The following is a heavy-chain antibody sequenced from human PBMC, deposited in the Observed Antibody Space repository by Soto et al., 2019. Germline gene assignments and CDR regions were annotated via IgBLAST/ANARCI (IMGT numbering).Heavy chain of an antibody. Sequence: ASVKVSCKASGYTFTSYYMHWVRQAPGQGLEWMGIINPSGGSTSYAQKFQGRVTMTRDTSTSTVYMELSSLRSEDTAVYYCARDLGGMVQLWPGAWNYYYGMDVWGQGTTVTVSS. D-gene: IGHD5-18*01. CDR3: ARDLGGMVQLWPGAWNYYYGMDV. CDR2: INPSGGST. V-gene: IGHV1-46*01. CDR1: GYTFTSYY. J-gene: IGHJ6*02.